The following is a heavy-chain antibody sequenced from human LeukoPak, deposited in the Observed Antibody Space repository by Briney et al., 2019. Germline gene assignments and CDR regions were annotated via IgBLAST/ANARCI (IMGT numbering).Heavy chain of an antibody. V-gene: IGHV4-39*01. CDR1: GFTFSSYSMN. Sequence: PGGSLRLSCAASGFTFSSYSMNWVRQPPGKGLDWIGSIYYSGSTYYNPSLKSRVTISVDTSKTQFSLKLNSVTAADTAVYYCARHRASGGATGFDYWGQGTLVTVSS. J-gene: IGHJ4*02. D-gene: IGHD1-26*01. CDR2: IYYSGST. CDR3: ARHRASGGATGFDY.